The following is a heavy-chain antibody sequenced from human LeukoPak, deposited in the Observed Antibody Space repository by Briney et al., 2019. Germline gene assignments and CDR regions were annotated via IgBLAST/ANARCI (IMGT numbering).Heavy chain of an antibody. CDR3: AREVGGVAAVDY. J-gene: IGHJ4*02. CDR1: GGSFSGYY. CDR2: INHSGST. V-gene: IGHV4-34*01. Sequence: SETLSLTCAVYGGSFSGYYWSWIRQPPGKGLEWIGEINHSGSTNYNPSLKSRVTISVDTSKNQFSLKLSSVTAADTAVYYCAREVGGVAAVDYWGQGTLVTVSS. D-gene: IGHD6-13*01.